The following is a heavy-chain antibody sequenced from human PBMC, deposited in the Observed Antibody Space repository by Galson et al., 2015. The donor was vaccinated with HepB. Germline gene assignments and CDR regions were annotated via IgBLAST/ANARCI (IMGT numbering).Heavy chain of an antibody. J-gene: IGHJ4*02. CDR3: TTDVPRGNSGSFTSGP. V-gene: IGHV3-15*01. D-gene: IGHD1-26*01. CDR2: IKSKTDGGTT. CDR1: GFTFSNAW. Sequence: SLRLSCAASGFTFSNAWMSWVRQASGKGLEWVGRIKSKTDGGTTDYAAPVKGRFTISRDDSKNTLYLQMNSLKTEDTAVYYCTTDVPRGNSGSFTSGPGGQGTLVTVSS.